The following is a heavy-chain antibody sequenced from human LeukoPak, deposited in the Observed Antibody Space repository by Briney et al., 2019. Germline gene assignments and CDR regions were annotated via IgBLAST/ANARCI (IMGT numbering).Heavy chain of an antibody. Sequence: SETLSLTRSVSGGSISSSTYYWGWIRQPPGKGLEGIGNIYNSGSTYYNPSLKSRVTISVDTSKNQFSLKLSSVTAADTAVYYCARQAYSSNLGWFDPWGQGTLVTVSS. D-gene: IGHD6-13*01. CDR1: GGSISSSTYY. CDR2: IYNSGST. V-gene: IGHV4-39*01. J-gene: IGHJ5*02. CDR3: ARQAYSSNLGWFDP.